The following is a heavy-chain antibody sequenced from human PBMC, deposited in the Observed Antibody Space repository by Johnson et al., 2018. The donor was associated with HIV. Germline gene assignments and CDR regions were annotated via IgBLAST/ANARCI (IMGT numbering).Heavy chain of an antibody. D-gene: IGHD1-7*01. J-gene: IGHJ3*02. CDR1: GFTFTNYA. CDR3: TTTNLELMDDAFDI. Sequence: QVQLVESGGGVVQPGRSLRLSCAASGFTFTNYAMYWVRQAPGKGLEWVALISYDGSNKYYADSVKGRFTISRDNSKNTLYLQMNSLRAEDTAVYYCTTTNLELMDDAFDIWGQGTMVTVSS. V-gene: IGHV3-30-3*01. CDR2: ISYDGSNK.